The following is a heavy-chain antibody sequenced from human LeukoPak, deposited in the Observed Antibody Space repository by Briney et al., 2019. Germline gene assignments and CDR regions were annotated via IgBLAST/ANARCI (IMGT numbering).Heavy chain of an antibody. V-gene: IGHV1-2*02. D-gene: IGHD5-24*01. CDR2: INPNSGGT. CDR3: ARDSGDGYNLFDY. Sequence: GASVKVSCKASGYTFTGYYMHWVRQAPGQGLEWMGWINPNSGGTNYAQKFQGRVTMIRDTSITTAYMELSRLRSDDTAVYYCARDSGDGYNLFDYWGQGTLVTVSS. J-gene: IGHJ4*02. CDR1: GYTFTGYY.